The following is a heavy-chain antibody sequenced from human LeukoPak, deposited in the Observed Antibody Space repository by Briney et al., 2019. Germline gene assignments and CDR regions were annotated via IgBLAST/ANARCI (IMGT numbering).Heavy chain of an antibody. V-gene: IGHV3-30*03. CDR3: ARGSYSSGDY. CDR2: ISYDGSNK. Sequence: GGSLRLSCTASGFTFSSYAMHWVRQAPGKGLEWVAVISYDGSNKYYPASVKGRFTISRDNAKNTLYLQLNSLRAEDTAVYYCARGSYSSGDYWGQGTLVTVSS. CDR1: GFTFSSYA. J-gene: IGHJ4*02. D-gene: IGHD5-18*01.